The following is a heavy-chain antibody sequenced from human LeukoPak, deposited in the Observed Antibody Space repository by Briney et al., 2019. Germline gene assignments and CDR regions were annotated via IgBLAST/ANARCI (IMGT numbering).Heavy chain of an antibody. V-gene: IGHV3-23*01. Sequence: PGGSLRLSCAASGFTFGNYAMSWVRQAPGKGLEWLSGISGSGTSTYYADSVRGRFTISRDNSKNTLYLQLNSLRAEDTAVYYCAKAKTAQTSFDYWGQGTLVTVSS. CDR2: ISGSGTST. CDR1: GFTFGNYA. CDR3: AKAKTAQTSFDY. J-gene: IGHJ4*02.